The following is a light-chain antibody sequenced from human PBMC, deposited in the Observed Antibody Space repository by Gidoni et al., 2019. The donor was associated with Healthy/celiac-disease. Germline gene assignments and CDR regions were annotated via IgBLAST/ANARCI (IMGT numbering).Light chain of an antibody. V-gene: IGKV4-1*01. CDR2: WAS. Sequence: DIVMTQSPDSLAVSLSERATINCKSSQSVLYSSNNKTYLAWYQQKPGQPPKLLIYWASPRESGVPDRFSGSGSGTDFTLTISSLQAEDVAVYYCQQYYSTPYTFGQGTKLEIK. J-gene: IGKJ2*01. CDR1: QSVLYSSNNKTY. CDR3: QQYYSTPYT.